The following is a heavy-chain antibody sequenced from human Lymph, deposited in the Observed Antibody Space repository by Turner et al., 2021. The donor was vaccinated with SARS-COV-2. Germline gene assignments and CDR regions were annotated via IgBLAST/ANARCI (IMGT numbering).Heavy chain of an antibody. CDR3: ASNYDILTGYYTRNWFDP. Sequence: QLQLQESGPGLVKPSETLSLTCTVSCGSISSSSYYWGWIRQPPGKGLEWIGSIYYSGSTYYNPPLKSRVNISVDTSKNQFSLKLSSVTAADTAVYYCASNYDILTGYYTRNWFDPWGQGTLVTVSS. D-gene: IGHD3-9*01. V-gene: IGHV4-39*01. CDR1: CGSISSSSYY. J-gene: IGHJ5*02. CDR2: IYYSGST.